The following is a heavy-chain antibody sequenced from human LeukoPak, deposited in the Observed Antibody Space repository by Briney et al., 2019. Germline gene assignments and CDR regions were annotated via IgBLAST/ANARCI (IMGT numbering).Heavy chain of an antibody. CDR3: ARRQRTVRLDYYYYMDV. CDR1: GGSISSYY. Sequence: PSETLSLTCTVSGGSISSYYWSWIRQPPGKGLEWIGYIYYSGSTNYNPSLKSRVTISVDTSKNQFSLKLSSVTAADTAVYYCARRQRTVRLDYYYYMDVWGKGTTVTVSS. V-gene: IGHV4-59*01. CDR2: IYYSGST. D-gene: IGHD4-11*01. J-gene: IGHJ6*03.